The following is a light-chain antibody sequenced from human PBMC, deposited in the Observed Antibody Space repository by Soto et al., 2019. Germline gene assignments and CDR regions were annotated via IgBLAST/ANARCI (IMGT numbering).Light chain of an antibody. V-gene: IGKV3-20*01. J-gene: IGKJ4*01. CDR2: GAS. CDR3: HQYGISP. CDR1: QSISSNY. Sequence: EIVLTQSPGTLSLSPGERATLSFRASQSISSNYVAWYQQKPGQAPRLLIYGASSRATGIPDRFSGSGSGTEFSLTISRLEPEDFAVYYCHQYGISPFGGGTKVDI.